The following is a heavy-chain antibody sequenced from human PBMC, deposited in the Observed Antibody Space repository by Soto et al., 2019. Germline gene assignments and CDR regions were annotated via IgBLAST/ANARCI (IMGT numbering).Heavy chain of an antibody. CDR2: TYYRSKWYN. V-gene: IGHV6-1*01. D-gene: IGHD3-22*01. CDR3: ARGDEATSGYYLDY. CDR1: GDSVSSNSVA. Sequence: QVQLQQSGPGLVKPSQTLSLTCAISGDSVSSNSVAWNWIRQSPSRGLAWLGRTYYRSKWYNNYAVSVKSQITINADTSKNQFSLQLKSVTPEDTAVYYCARGDEATSGYYLDYWGQGTLATVSS. J-gene: IGHJ4*02.